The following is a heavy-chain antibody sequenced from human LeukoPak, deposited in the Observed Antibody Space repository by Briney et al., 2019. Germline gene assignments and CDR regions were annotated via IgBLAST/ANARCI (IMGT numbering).Heavy chain of an antibody. D-gene: IGHD3-10*01. J-gene: IGHJ6*03. V-gene: IGHV1-18*01. CDR2: ISAYNGNT. CDR3: ARCHDPTLFYCSGKNYYYYMDG. Sequence: VASVKVSCKASGYTFTSYGISWVRQAPGQGLEWMGWISAYNGNTNYAQKLQGRVTMTTDTSTSTAYMELRSLRSDDTAVYYCARCHDPTLFYCSGKNYYYYMDGWGKGTTVTVSS. CDR1: GYTFTSYG.